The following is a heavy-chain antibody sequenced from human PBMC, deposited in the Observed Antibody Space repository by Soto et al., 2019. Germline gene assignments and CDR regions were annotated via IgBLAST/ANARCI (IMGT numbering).Heavy chain of an antibody. J-gene: IGHJ5*02. CDR1: GFNFNFFW. D-gene: IGHD1-1*01. CDR2: INVDGSTT. V-gene: IGHV3-74*01. Sequence: EVLLVESGGGLVQPGGSLRLSCAASGFNFNFFWMHWVRQAPGKGLVWVARINVDGSTTNYADSVKGRFTISRDNAKNTLFQQMDSLTVEDTAGYFCVRASPNNLEEADAVASFFDPWGQGTLVTVSS. CDR3: VRASPNNLEEADAVASFFDP.